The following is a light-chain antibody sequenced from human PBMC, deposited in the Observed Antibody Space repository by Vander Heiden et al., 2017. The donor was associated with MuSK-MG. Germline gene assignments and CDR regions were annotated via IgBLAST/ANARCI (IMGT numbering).Light chain of an antibody. Sequence: EFVLTQSPGTLSLSPGERATLSCRAGQTVTSGFLAWYQQKPGRAPRLLIYAASSRATGIPDRFSGGGSGTDFTLAISRLEPEDFAVYYCQQYASSHTFGQGTRLDIK. J-gene: IGKJ5*01. CDR3: QQYASSHT. V-gene: IGKV3-20*01. CDR1: QTVTSGF. CDR2: AAS.